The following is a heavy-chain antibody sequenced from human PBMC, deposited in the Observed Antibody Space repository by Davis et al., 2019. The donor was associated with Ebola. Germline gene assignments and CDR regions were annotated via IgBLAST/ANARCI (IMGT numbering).Heavy chain of an antibody. CDR3: ARGSGYYSELIDY. J-gene: IGHJ4*02. Sequence: SVKVSCKASGGTFSSYAISWVRQAPGQGLEWMGRIIPILGIANYAQKFQGRVTITRDTSASTAYMELSSLRSEDTAVYYCARGSGYYSELIDYWGQGTLVTVSS. CDR1: GGTFSSYA. D-gene: IGHD3-22*01. V-gene: IGHV1-69*04. CDR2: IIPILGIA.